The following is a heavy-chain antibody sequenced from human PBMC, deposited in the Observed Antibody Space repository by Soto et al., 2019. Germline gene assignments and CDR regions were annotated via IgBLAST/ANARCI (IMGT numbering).Heavy chain of an antibody. CDR2: IYYSGST. J-gene: IGHJ6*03. CDR1: GGSISSSSYY. Sequence: SETLSLTCTVSGGSISSSSYYWGWIRQPPGKGLEWIGSIYYSGSTYYNPSLKSRVTISVDTSKNQFSLKLSSVTAADTAVYYCARIAAAGTGRGYYYYMDVWGKGTTVTVSS. CDR3: ARIAAAGTGRGYYYYMDV. D-gene: IGHD6-13*01. V-gene: IGHV4-39*01.